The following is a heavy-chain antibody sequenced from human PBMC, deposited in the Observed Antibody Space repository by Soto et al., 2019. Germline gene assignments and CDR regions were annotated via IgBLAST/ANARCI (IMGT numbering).Heavy chain of an antibody. J-gene: IGHJ5*02. CDR2: IKEDGGEQ. Sequence: GGSLRLSCVASGFSFGGYWMSWVRQAPGEGPEWVANIKEDGGEQHYVDSVKGRFTISRANTENSLFLQMNNLRVEDSAIYYCAITTSTVSYWFDPWGPGTQVTVSS. CDR1: GFSFGGYW. D-gene: IGHD4-4*01. V-gene: IGHV3-7*03. CDR3: AITTSTVSYWFDP.